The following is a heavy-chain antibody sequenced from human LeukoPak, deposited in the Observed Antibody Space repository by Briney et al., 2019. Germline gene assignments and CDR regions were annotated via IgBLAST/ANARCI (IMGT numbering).Heavy chain of an antibody. CDR1: GGTFNDFA. Sequence: ASVKVSCKASGGTFNDFAISWVRQAPGQGLEWVGGIIPMSGTANYAQKFQGRVTITADESTSTAYMELSSLRSEDTAIYYCASPVKYYDTWSGYPPFDYWGQGTLVTVSS. CDR3: ASPVKYYDTWSGYPPFDY. J-gene: IGHJ4*02. D-gene: IGHD3-3*01. CDR2: IIPMSGTA. V-gene: IGHV1-69*13.